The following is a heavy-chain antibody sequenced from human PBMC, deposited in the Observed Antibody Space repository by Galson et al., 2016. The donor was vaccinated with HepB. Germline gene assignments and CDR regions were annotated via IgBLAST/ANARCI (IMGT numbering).Heavy chain of an antibody. CDR1: GGSISSSSYY. J-gene: IGHJ5*02. D-gene: IGHD2-2*01. CDR3: ARLSLGCSSTSCYLTWFDP. Sequence: SETLSLTCTVSGGSISSSSYYWDWIRQPPGKGLEWIGSIYYSGNTYYNPSLKSRVTISVDTSKNQFSLKLSSVTAADTAVHYCARLSLGCSSTSCYLTWFDPCGQGTLVTVSS. CDR2: IYYSGNT. V-gene: IGHV4-39*01.